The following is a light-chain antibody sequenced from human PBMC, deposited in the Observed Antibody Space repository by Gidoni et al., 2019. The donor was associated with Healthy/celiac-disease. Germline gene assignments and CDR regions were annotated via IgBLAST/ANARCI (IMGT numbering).Light chain of an antibody. CDR1: QSVLYSSNNKNY. CDR3: QQYYSTLT. J-gene: IGKJ4*01. V-gene: IGKV4-1*01. CDR2: WAS. Sequence: DIVMTQPPDPLAVSLGERATINCKSSQSVLYSSNNKNYLAWYQQKPGQPPKLLIYWASTRESGVPDRFSGSGSGTDFTLTISSLQAEDVAVYYCQQYYSTLTFGGXTKVEIK.